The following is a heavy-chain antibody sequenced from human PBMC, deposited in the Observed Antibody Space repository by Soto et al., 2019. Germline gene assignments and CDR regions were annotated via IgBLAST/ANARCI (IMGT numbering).Heavy chain of an antibody. CDR2: MSHSGGT. J-gene: IGHJ3*02. D-gene: IGHD1-1*01. V-gene: IGHV4-34*01. CDR1: GGFVSSGSYY. Sequence: QVQLQQWGAGLLKPSETLSLTCAVYGGFVSSGSYYWSWIRQPPGKGLEWIGEMSHSGGTHFNPSIKSRVTISVDTSKNQFSLKMSSVTAADTALYYCARVERGTATTVVGAFDIWGPGTMVAVSS. CDR3: ARVERGTATTVVGAFDI.